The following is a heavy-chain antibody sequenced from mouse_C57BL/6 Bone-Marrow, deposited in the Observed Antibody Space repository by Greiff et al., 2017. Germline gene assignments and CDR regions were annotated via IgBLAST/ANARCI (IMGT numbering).Heavy chain of an antibody. CDR2: ISDGGSYT. V-gene: IGHV5-4*01. D-gene: IGHD3-2*02. J-gene: IGHJ2*01. CDR1: GFTFSSYA. Sequence: EVQLVESGGGLVKPGGSLKLSCAASGFTFSSYAMSWVRQTPEKRLEWVATISDGGSYTYYPDNVKGRFTISRDNAKNNLYLQMSHLKSEDTAMXYCARGPGWDYFDYWGQGTTLTVSS. CDR3: ARGPGWDYFDY.